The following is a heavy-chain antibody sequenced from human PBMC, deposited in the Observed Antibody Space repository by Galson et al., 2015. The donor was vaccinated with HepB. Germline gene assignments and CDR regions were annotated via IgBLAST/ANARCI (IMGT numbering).Heavy chain of an antibody. CDR3: ARDLGSGRFPWDYHYGMDV. D-gene: IGHD1-26*01. V-gene: IGHV4-59*01. CDR1: GGSISGYY. CDR2: IYHNGDT. J-gene: IGHJ6*02. Sequence: ETLSLTCTVSGGSISGYYWTWIRQTPGKGLEWIGHIYHNGDTTYNPSLRSRVTISLDTSKNPFSLRLNAITAADTGIYYCARDLGSGRFPWDYHYGMDVWGQGTAVSVSS.